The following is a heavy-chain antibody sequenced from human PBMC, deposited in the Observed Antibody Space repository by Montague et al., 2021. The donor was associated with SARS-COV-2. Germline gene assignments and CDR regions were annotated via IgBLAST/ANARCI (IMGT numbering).Heavy chain of an antibody. CDR3: EGGPSSGTYYPFFHY. D-gene: IGHD3-10*01. CDR1: GGSISSTTYY. Sequence: SETLSLTCSVSGGSISSTTYYWGWIRQTPGRGLEWIGNIYYDGSTYYNPSLQSRVTISVDTSKKQFSLKLTSVTAADTAVYYCEGGPSSGTYYPFFHYWGHGTLVTVSS. V-gene: IGHV4-39*01. J-gene: IGHJ4*01. CDR2: IYYDGST.